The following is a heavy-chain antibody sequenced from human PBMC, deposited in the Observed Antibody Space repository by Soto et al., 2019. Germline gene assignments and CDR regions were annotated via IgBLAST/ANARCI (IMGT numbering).Heavy chain of an antibody. Sequence: EVQVVETGGGLIQPGGSLRLSCAASRFTVSSNYMSWVRQAPGKGLEWVSVIYSGGSTYYADSVKGRFIISRDNSKNTLYLQMNSLGAEDTAVYYCASDPSGSFDYWGQGTLVTVSS. V-gene: IGHV3-53*02. CDR2: IYSGGST. D-gene: IGHD1-26*01. CDR3: ASDPSGSFDY. CDR1: RFTVSSNY. J-gene: IGHJ4*02.